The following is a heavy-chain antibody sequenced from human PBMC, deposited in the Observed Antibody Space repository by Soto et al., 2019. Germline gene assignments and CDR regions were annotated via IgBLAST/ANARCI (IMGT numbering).Heavy chain of an antibody. CDR1: GGSIGTSAYY. CDR2: INHSGNT. V-gene: IGHV4-39*01. CDR3: SRRAPEGFDP. J-gene: IGHJ5*02. Sequence: ETRSLTCAFCGGSIGTSAYYWGWIRQAPWKGLEWIGSINHSGNTYLSPSLKDRVTMSVDTSKNSFSLKLRSATAADTGLYYCSRRAPEGFDPWGQGTLVTVSS.